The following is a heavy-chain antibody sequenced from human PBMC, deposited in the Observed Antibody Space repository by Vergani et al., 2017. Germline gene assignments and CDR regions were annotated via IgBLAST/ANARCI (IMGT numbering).Heavy chain of an antibody. CDR1: GMSISNNNYY. CDR3: ARHLRQLSRNDVFDI. J-gene: IGHJ3*02. CDR2: IYDSRNN. D-gene: IGHD1-14*01. Sequence: QLQLQESGPRLVKPSETLSLTCSLSGMSISNNNYYWGWIRQPPGKGLEWIGSIYDSRNNNYSPSLKSLVSISEDTSKNQFSLNLTPVTAADTAVYYCARHLRQLSRNDVFDIWGHGTLVTVSS. V-gene: IGHV4-39*01.